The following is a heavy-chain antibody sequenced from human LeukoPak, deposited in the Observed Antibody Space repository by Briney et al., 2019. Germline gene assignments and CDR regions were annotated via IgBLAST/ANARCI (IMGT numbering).Heavy chain of an antibody. J-gene: IGHJ4*02. CDR1: GFSFSSHG. V-gene: IGHV3-30*02. CDR3: AKMGVWFGELLIDY. Sequence: PGGSLRLSCAASGFSFSSHGMSWVRQAPGKGLEWVAFIRYDGSNKYYADSVKGRFTISRDNSKNTLYLQMNSLRAEDTAVYYCAKMGVWFGELLIDYWGQGTLVTVSS. D-gene: IGHD3-10*01. CDR2: IRYDGSNK.